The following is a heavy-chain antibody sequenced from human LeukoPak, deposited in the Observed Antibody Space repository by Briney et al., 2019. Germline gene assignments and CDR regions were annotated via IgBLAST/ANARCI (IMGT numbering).Heavy chain of an antibody. CDR1: GFTFSAST. D-gene: IGHD5-18*01. CDR3: TTVDTIMV. CDR2: IRSKPNSYAT. Sequence: PGGSLRLSCAASGFTFSASTMHWVRQASGKGLEWVGRIRSKPNSYATAYAASVKGRFTISRDDSKNAAYLQMNSLETEDTAVYYCTTVDTIMVWGQGTLVTVSS. V-gene: IGHV3-73*01. J-gene: IGHJ4*02.